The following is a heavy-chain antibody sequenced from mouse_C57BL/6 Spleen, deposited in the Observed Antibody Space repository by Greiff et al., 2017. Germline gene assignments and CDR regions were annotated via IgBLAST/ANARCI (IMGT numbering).Heavy chain of an antibody. CDR1: GYTFTSYW. CDR3: ATPTGTRAMDY. CDR2: IHPSDSDT. V-gene: IGHV1-74*01. Sequence: QVQLQQPGAELVKPGASVKVSCKASGYTFTSYWMHWVKQRPGQGLEWIGRIHPSDSDTNYNQKFKGKATLTVDKSSRTAYLQLSSLTSEDSAVYYCATPTGTRAMDYWGQGTSVTVSS. D-gene: IGHD4-1*02. J-gene: IGHJ4*01.